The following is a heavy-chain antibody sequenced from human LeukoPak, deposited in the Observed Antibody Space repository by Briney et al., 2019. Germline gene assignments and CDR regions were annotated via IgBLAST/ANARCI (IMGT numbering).Heavy chain of an antibody. V-gene: IGHV4-59*01. CDR1: GGSFSGYY. CDR3: AREEAGFDP. Sequence: SETLSLTCAVYGGSFSGYYWSWIRQPPGKGLEWIGYIYYSGSTNYNPSLKSRVTISVDTSKNQFSLKLSSVTAADTAVYYCAREEAGFDPWGQGTLVTVSS. CDR2: IYYSGST. J-gene: IGHJ5*02.